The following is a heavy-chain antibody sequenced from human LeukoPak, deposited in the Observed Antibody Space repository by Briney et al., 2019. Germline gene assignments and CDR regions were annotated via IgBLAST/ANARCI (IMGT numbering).Heavy chain of an antibody. CDR1: GFTFDDYA. V-gene: IGHV3-9*01. D-gene: IGHD5-24*01. J-gene: IGHJ6*02. CDR3: AKDKRRDYYYGMDV. Sequence: PTGGFLRLSCAASGFTFDDYAMHWVRQAPGKGLEWVSGISWNSGSIGYADSVKGRFTISRDNAKNSLYLQMNSLRAEDTALYYCAKDKRRDYYYGMDVWGQGTTVTVSS. CDR2: ISWNSGSI.